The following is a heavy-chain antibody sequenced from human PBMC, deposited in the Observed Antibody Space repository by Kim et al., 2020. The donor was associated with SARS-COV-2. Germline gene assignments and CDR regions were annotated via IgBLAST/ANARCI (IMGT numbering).Heavy chain of an antibody. CDR2: IYYSGST. Sequence: SETLSLTCTVSGGSISSSSYYWGWIRQPPGKGLEWIGSIYYSGSTYYNPALKSRVTISVDTSKNQFPLKLSSGTAADTAVYYSARLGCSRAAAGAFDYWGQGTLVTVSS. D-gene: IGHD6-13*01. J-gene: IGHJ4*02. CDR3: ARLGCSRAAAGAFDY. V-gene: IGHV4-39*01. CDR1: GGSISSSSYY.